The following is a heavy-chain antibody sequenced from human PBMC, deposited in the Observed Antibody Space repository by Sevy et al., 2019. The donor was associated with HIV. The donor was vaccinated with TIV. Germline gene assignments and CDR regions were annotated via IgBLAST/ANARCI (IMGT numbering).Heavy chain of an antibody. D-gene: IGHD2-8*01. CDR3: ARGGHHTKGVGYFFDF. Sequence: ASVKVSCKASGYIFRNYGITWVRQAPGQGLEWVGWISPYQGDTNSAGKVQGRLSMTTDTSANTAYMELGSLPSDDTAVYYCARGGHHTKGVGYFFDFWGQGTLVTVSS. J-gene: IGHJ4*02. CDR2: ISPYQGDT. V-gene: IGHV1-18*01. CDR1: GYIFRNYG.